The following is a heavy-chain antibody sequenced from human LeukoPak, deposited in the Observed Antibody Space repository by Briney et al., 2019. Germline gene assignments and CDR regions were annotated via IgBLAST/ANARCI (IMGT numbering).Heavy chain of an antibody. CDR2: IWDDGNNK. V-gene: IGHV3-33*01. CDR3: ARGTGGYYCGMDV. Sequence: GGPLRLSCAASGFTFSSYGMHWVRRAPGKGLEWVAVIWDDGNNKYYADSVKGRFTISRDNSKNTLSLQMNRLRAEDTAVYYCARGTGGYYCGMDVWGQGTTVTVSS. D-gene: IGHD1/OR15-1a*01. CDR1: GFTFSSYG. J-gene: IGHJ6*02.